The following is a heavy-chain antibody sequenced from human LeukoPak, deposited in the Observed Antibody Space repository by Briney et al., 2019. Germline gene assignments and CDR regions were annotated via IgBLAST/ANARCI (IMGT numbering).Heavy chain of an antibody. D-gene: IGHD6-19*01. Sequence: GGSLRLSCAASGFTFSGYAMNWVRQAPGKGLEWVSVISSSGGTTYYSDSVKGRFIISRDNSKNTLYLQMNSLRAEDTAVYYCAKAGIAVPATPEYCGQGTQVTVSS. CDR2: ISSSGGTT. J-gene: IGHJ4*02. V-gene: IGHV3-23*01. CDR3: AKAGIAVPATPEY. CDR1: GFTFSGYA.